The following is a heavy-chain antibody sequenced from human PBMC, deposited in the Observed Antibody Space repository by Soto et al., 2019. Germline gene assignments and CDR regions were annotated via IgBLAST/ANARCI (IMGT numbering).Heavy chain of an antibody. CDR2: IIPILGIA. CDR3: AREDYYGSGGLDCFDP. D-gene: IGHD3-10*01. J-gene: IGHJ5*02. V-gene: IGHV1-69*04. CDR1: GDTFSSYT. Sequence: SVKVSCKASGDTFSSYTISWVRQAPGQGLEWMGRIIPILGIANYAQKFQGRVTITADKSTSTAYMELSSLRSEDTAVYYCAREDYYGSGGLDCFDPWGQGTLVIVSS.